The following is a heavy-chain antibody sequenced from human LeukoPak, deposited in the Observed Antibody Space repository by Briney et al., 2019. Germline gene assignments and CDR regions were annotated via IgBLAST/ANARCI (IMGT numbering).Heavy chain of an antibody. V-gene: IGHV4-59*01. J-gene: IGHJ3*02. Sequence: SETLSLTCTVSGGSISSYYWSWIRQPPGKGLEWIGYIYYSGSTNYNPSLKSRVTISVDTSKNQFSLKLSSVTAADTAVYYCARHPRGYSYSRAFDIWGQGTMVTVSS. CDR2: IYYSGST. D-gene: IGHD5-18*01. CDR3: ARHPRGYSYSRAFDI. CDR1: GGSISSYY.